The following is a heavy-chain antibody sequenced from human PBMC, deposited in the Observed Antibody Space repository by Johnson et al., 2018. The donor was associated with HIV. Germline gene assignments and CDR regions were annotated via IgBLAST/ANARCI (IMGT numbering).Heavy chain of an antibody. CDR3: ARLTWDQNRGWDAFDI. CDR1: GFTFSSYA. Sequence: VQLVESGGGLVQPGGSLRLSCAASGFTFSSYAMSWVRQAPGKGLEWVAVISYDGSNKYYADSVKGRFTISRDNSKNKLYLQMNSLRPEDTAVYYCARLTWDQNRGWDAFDIWGQGTMVTVSS. CDR2: ISYDGSNK. V-gene: IGHV3-30*03. D-gene: IGHD1-26*01. J-gene: IGHJ3*02.